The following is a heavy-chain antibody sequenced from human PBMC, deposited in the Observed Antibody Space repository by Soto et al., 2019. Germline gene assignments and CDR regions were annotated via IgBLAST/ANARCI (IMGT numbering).Heavy chain of an antibody. CDR2: ISSSSSTI. CDR1: GFTFGSYS. J-gene: IGHJ4*02. V-gene: IGHV3-48*01. Sequence: GGSLRLSCAASGFTFGSYSRNWVRQAPGKGLEWVSYISSSSSTIYYADSVEGRFTISRDNAKNSLDLQMNSLRAEDTAVYYCAKDGGYSYGPYDYWGQGTLVTVSS. D-gene: IGHD5-18*01. CDR3: AKDGGYSYGPYDY.